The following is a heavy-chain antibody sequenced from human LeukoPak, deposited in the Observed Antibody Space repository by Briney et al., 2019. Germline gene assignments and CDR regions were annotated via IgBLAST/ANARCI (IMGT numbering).Heavy chain of an antibody. CDR2: MNPNSGNT. V-gene: IGHV1-8*03. Sequence: ASVKLSCNASAYTFTSYDINWVRHATGQGLERMGWMNPNSGNTGYAQKFQGRVTITRNTSISTGYMELSSLRSEDTGVYYCARDYGDYVDYFDYWGQGTLVTVSS. D-gene: IGHD4-17*01. CDR1: AYTFTSYD. CDR3: ARDYGDYVDYFDY. J-gene: IGHJ4*02.